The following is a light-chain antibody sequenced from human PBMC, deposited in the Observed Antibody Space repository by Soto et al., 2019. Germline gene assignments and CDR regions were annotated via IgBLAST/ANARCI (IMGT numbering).Light chain of an antibody. CDR2: GAS. CDR3: PQFGTSLLT. CDR1: QSVSSSY. V-gene: IGKV3-20*01. Sequence: EIVLTQSPGTLSLSPGERATLSCRASQSVSSSYLAWYQQKPGQAPRLLIYGASSRATGIPDRFSGSGSGTDFTLTISRLEPEDCAVYYCPQFGTSLLTFGGGTKVEIK. J-gene: IGKJ4*01.